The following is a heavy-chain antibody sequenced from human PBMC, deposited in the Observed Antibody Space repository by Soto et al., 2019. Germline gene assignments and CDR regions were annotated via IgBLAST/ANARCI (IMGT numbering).Heavy chain of an antibody. V-gene: IGHV1-18*01. CDR1: GYTFTSYG. D-gene: IGHD6-13*01. CDR3: ARARLLQQQPGYYFDY. Sequence: GASVKVSCKASGYTFTSYGISWVRQAPGQGLEWMGWISAYNGNTNYAQKLQGRVTMTTDTSTSTAYMELRSLRSDDTAVYYCARARLLQQQPGYYFDYWCQGTLVTVSS. CDR2: ISAYNGNT. J-gene: IGHJ4*02.